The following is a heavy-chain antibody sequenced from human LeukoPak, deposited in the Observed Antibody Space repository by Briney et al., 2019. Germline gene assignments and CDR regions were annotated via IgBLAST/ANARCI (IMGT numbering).Heavy chain of an antibody. V-gene: IGHV3-33*01. CDR3: ARAGSSWYSVDYYYYMDV. Sequence: PGGSLRLSCAASGFTFSSYGMHWVRQAPGKGLEWVAVIWYDGSNKYYADSVKGRFTISRDNSKNTLYLQMNSLRAEDTAVYYCARAGSSWYSVDYYYYMDVWGKGTTATVSS. D-gene: IGHD6-13*01. CDR1: GFTFSSYG. J-gene: IGHJ6*03. CDR2: IWYDGSNK.